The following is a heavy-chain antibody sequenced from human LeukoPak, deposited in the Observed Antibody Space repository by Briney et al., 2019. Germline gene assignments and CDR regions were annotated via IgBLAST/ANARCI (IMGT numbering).Heavy chain of an antibody. D-gene: IGHD2-21*02. V-gene: IGHV1-18*01. CDR3: ARDLVVTPDPWGGRTYGMDV. Sequence: PGGSLRLSCAASGFTFTSYGISWVRQAPGQGLEWMGWISAYNGNTNYAQKLQGRVTMTTDTSTSTAYMELRSLRSDDTAVYYCARDLVVTPDPWGGRTYGMDVWGQGTTVTVSS. CDR2: ISAYNGNT. J-gene: IGHJ6*02. CDR1: GFTFTSYG.